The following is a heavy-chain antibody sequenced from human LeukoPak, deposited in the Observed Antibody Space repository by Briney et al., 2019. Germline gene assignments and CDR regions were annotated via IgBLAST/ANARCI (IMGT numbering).Heavy chain of an antibody. CDR2: ISSNGGST. D-gene: IGHD2-15*01. V-gene: IGHV3-64*01. J-gene: IGHJ4*02. CDR1: GFTFSSYA. Sequence: GGSLRLSCAASGFTFSSYAMHWVRQAPGKGLEYVSAISSNGGSTYYANSVKGRFTISRDNSKNTLYLQMGSLRAEDMGVYYCARGYCSGGSCYGYYFDYWGQGTLVTVSS. CDR3: ARGYCSGGSCYGYYFDY.